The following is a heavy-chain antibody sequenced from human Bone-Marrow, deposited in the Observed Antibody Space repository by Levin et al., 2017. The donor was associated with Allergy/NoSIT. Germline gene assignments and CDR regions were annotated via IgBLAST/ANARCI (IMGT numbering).Heavy chain of an antibody. CDR3: SREPRLMDV. CDR2: ISGSGTSI. CDR1: GFTFSDHY. D-gene: IGHD5/OR15-5a*01. Sequence: LGESLKISCAASGFTFSDHYMTWVRQLPGKGLEWVLYISGSGTSIRYIDSVKGRFTISRDNAKNSLYLQMNSLRAEDTAVYYCSREPRLMDVWGQGTTVTVSS. J-gene: IGHJ6*02. V-gene: IGHV3-11*01.